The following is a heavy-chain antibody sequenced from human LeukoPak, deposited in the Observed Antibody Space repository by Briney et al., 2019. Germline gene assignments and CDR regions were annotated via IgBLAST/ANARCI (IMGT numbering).Heavy chain of an antibody. V-gene: IGHV3-23*01. J-gene: IGHJ4*02. CDR1: GFTVSSNY. Sequence: SGGSLRLSCAASGFTVSSNYMSWVRQAPGQGLEWVSAISGSGGSTYYADSVKGRFTISRDNSKNTLYLQMNSLRAEDTAVYYCAKGQWLDYYFDYWGQGTLVTVSS. CDR3: AKGQWLDYYFDY. D-gene: IGHD5-12*01. CDR2: ISGSGGST.